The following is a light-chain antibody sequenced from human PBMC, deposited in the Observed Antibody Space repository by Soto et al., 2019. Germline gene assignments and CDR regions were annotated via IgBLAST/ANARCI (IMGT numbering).Light chain of an antibody. CDR1: QGVPSSG. J-gene: IGKJ1*01. Sequence: EIPMTQSPATLSVSPGETVTLSCRASQGVPSSGVAWYQQRPGQAPRLLLYGGSTRAFAIPARFSGGGSGTEFTLTISSLQSGDLAVYHCQQYGTGPPWTFGQGTKV. CDR2: GGS. V-gene: IGKV3D-15*01. CDR3: QQYGTGPPWT.